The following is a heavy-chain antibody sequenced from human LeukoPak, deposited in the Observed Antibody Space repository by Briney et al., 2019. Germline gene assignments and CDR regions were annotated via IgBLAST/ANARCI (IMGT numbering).Heavy chain of an antibody. CDR2: IWYDGSSK. CDR3: AKDLRWLQTQPPEIGY. J-gene: IGHJ4*02. Sequence: GRSLRLSCAASGFTFSSYGMHWVRQAPGKGLEWVAVIWYDGSSKYYADSVKGRFTISRDNSKNTLYLQMNSLRAEDTAVYYCAKDLRWLQTQPPEIGYWGQGTLVTVSS. CDR1: GFTFSSYG. V-gene: IGHV3-33*06. D-gene: IGHD5-24*01.